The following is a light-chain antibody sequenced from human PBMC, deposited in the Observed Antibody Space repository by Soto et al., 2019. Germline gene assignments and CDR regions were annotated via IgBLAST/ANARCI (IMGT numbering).Light chain of an antibody. CDR3: CSYAGSSTYV. V-gene: IGLV2-23*02. CDR1: SSDVGSYNL. J-gene: IGLJ1*01. Sequence: QSALTQPASGSGSPGQSITISCTGTSSDVGSYNLVSWYQQHPGKATKLMIYEVSKRPSGVSNRFSGSKSGNTASLTISGLQAEDEADYYCCSYAGSSTYVFGTGTKVTVL. CDR2: EVS.